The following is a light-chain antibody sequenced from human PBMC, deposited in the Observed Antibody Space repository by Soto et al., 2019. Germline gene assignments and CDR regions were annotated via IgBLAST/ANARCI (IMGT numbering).Light chain of an antibody. CDR2: DAS. J-gene: IGKJ5*01. V-gene: IGKV3-11*01. CDR1: QSVSSY. Sequence: EIVLTQSPATLSLSPGERATLSCRASQSVSSYLAWYQQKPGQAPRLLIYDASNRATGIPARFSGSGSGTDFAITHTNLEPEDFAVFYYQQRTNWPHQIPFGQGTRLEI. CDR3: QQRTNWPHQIP.